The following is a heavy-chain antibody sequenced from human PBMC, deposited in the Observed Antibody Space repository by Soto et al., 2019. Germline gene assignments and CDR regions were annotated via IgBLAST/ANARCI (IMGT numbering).Heavy chain of an antibody. V-gene: IGHV1-3*01. CDR2: SDAGNCNP. D-gene: IGHD3-16*01. J-gene: IGHJ3*02. CDR1: GYTFTIYS. CDR3: ARALGDS. Sequence: ASVKVSCKASGYTFTIYSMHWVRQAPGQRLVWMEVSDAGNCNPKYSQKLQGRVSNTGDTSAGIAYVVLSSLSSEGKTVYFCARALGDSWG.